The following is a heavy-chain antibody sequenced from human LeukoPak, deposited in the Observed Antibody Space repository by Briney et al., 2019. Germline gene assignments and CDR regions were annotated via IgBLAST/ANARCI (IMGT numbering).Heavy chain of an antibody. V-gene: IGHV3-30*02. J-gene: IGHJ4*02. D-gene: IGHD6-19*01. CDR1: GFTFSSYG. CDR3: AKYASSGWYYFDY. CDR2: IRYDGSNK. Sequence: GGSLRLSCAASGFTFSSYGLHWVRQAPGKGLGGVAFIRYDGSNKYYADSVKGRFTVSRDNSKNTLYLQMNSRRAEDTAVYYCAKYASSGWYYFDYWGEGTLVTVSS.